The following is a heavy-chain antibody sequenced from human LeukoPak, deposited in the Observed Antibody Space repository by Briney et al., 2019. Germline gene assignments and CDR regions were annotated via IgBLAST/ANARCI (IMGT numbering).Heavy chain of an antibody. D-gene: IGHD6-13*01. CDR2: ISYDESNK. CDR1: GFTFSSYG. CDR3: AKALAAAVDY. J-gene: IGHJ4*02. Sequence: GGSLRLSCAASGFTFSSYGMHWVRQAPGKGLEWVAVISYDESNKYYADSVKGRFTISRDNSKNTLYLQMSSLRAEDTAVYYCAKALAAAVDYWGQGTLVTVSS. V-gene: IGHV3-30*18.